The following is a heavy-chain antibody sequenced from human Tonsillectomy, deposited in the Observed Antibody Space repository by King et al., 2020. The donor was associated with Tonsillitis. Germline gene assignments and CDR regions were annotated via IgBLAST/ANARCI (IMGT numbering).Heavy chain of an antibody. Sequence: VQLVESGAEVKRPGDSLKISCKGSGYSFTSFWIGWVRQLPGKVLEWMGIIYLGDSDTRYSPSFQGQVTISADKSTRTAHLQWSSLKVSDTAMYYCGRPADDYVPFNYWGQGTLVTVSS. V-gene: IGHV5-51*03. CDR1: GYSFTSFW. J-gene: IGHJ4*02. CDR2: IYLGDSDT. CDR3: GRPADDYVPFNY. D-gene: IGHD3-16*01.